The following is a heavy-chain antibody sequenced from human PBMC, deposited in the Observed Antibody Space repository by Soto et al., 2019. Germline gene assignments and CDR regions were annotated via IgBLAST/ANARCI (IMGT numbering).Heavy chain of an antibody. Sequence: QVQLQESGPGLVKPSGTLSLTCAVSGVVISSSNWWSLVRQLPGKGLEWIGEIYHIGSTNYNPSLKSRVTISLDQSKDQFSLKLSSVTAADTAVYYCERGMVRGVRTFDLWGQGTLVAVSS. D-gene: IGHD3-10*01. CDR3: ERGMVRGVRTFDL. V-gene: IGHV4-4*02. CDR1: GVVISSSNW. CDR2: IYHIGST. J-gene: IGHJ4*02.